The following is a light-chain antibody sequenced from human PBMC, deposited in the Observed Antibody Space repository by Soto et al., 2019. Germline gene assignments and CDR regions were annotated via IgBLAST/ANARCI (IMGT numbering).Light chain of an antibody. V-gene: IGLV2-23*01. J-gene: IGLJ1*01. CDR3: CSYAGSSTRYG. Sequence: QSALTQPASVSGSPGQSITISCTGTSSDVGSYNLVSWYQQYPGKAPKLMIYEGSKRPSGVSNRFSGSKSGNTASLTISGREAEDEADYYCCSYAGSSTRYGFGTGTKVTVL. CDR2: EGS. CDR1: SSDVGSYNL.